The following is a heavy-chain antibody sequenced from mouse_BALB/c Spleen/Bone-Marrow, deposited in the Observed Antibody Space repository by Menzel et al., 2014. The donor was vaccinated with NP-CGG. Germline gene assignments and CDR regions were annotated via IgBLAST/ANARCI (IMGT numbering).Heavy chain of an antibody. CDR2: INPSNGRT. J-gene: IGHJ4*01. D-gene: IGHD2-1*01. CDR3: ARDGNYRYAMDY. Sequence: VQLQQSGAELVKPGASVKLSCMASGFTFTSYWIHWVKQRPGQGPEWIGEINPSNGRTNYNEKFKSKATLTEDKSSSTAYMQLKSRTSEDSAVYYCARDGNYRYAMDYWGQGTSVTVSS. CDR1: GFTFTSYW. V-gene: IGHV1S81*02.